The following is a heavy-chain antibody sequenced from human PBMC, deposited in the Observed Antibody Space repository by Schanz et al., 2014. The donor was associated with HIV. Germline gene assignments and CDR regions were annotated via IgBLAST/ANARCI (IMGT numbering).Heavy chain of an antibody. CDR2: ITESGGRT. CDR3: AKPEYDSSGNSQSHFDY. D-gene: IGHD3-22*01. J-gene: IGHJ4*02. Sequence: EVQLLESGGGLVQPGGSLRLSCVASGFTFNNYAMSWVRQAPGKGLEWVSSITESGGRTYYADSVNGRFTISRDNSKNTLYLQMTTLRTEDTAVYYCAKPEYDSSGNSQSHFDYWGQGTLVTVSS. CDR1: GFTFNNYA. V-gene: IGHV3-23*01.